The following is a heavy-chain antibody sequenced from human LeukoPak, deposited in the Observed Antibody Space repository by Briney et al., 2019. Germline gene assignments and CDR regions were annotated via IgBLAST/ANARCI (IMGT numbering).Heavy chain of an antibody. CDR2: ISYHGRDI. J-gene: IGHJ4*02. D-gene: IGHD3-22*01. Sequence: GGSLRLSCAASGFTFSSYWMSWVRQAPGKGLEWVAVISYHGRDIYYADSVKGRFTISRDNSNKMLYVQMNSLRPEDTAVYYCAKSRDTSGYSAFDHWGQGTLVTVSS. V-gene: IGHV3-30*18. CDR1: GFTFSSYW. CDR3: AKSRDTSGYSAFDH.